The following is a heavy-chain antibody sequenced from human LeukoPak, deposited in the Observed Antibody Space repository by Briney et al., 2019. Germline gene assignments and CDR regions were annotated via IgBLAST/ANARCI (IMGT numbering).Heavy chain of an antibody. D-gene: IGHD6-6*01. CDR1: GGPVSNYY. CDR3: ARHFAYSSSSYFDY. V-gene: IGHV4-59*08. J-gene: IGHJ4*02. Sequence: SETLSLTCRVSGGPVSNYYWSWIRQPPGKGLEWIGYVYYTGSTNYNPSLKSRVTMFEDKSKNQFSLRLYSVTVADTAVYYCARHFAYSSSSYFDYWGQGSLVTVSS. CDR2: VYYTGST.